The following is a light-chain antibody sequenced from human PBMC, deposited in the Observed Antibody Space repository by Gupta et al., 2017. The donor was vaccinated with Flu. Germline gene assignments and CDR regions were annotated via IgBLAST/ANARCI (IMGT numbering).Light chain of an antibody. Sequence: GTLFLSPGERANLSCRASQSVRSSYLAWYQQKPGQAPRLLIYGASSRATGIPDRFSGSGSGTEFTLTISRLEPEDFAVYYCQQYGSSPRTFGQGTKVEIK. V-gene: IGKV3-20*01. CDR3: QQYGSSPRT. CDR1: QSVRSSY. CDR2: GAS. J-gene: IGKJ1*01.